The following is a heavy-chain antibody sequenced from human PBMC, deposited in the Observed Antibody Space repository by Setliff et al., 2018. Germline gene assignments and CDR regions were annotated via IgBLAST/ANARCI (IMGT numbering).Heavy chain of an antibody. Sequence: GGSLRLSCAASTFTFSKYAVTWVRQAPGKGLQWVASIGANGHNTYYADFVKGRFTISRDNSGNTLYLLMNSLRGEDTASYYCARDLRVAVAGFDLWGQGSLVTVSS. CDR2: IGANGHNT. V-gene: IGHV3-23*01. CDR1: TFTFSKYA. J-gene: IGHJ4*02. CDR3: ARDLRVAVAGFDL. D-gene: IGHD6-19*01.